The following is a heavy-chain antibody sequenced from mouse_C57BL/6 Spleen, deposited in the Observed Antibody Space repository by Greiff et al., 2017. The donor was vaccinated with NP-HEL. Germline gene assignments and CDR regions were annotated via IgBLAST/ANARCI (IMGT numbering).Heavy chain of an antibody. V-gene: IGHV1-59*01. CDR2: IDPSDSYT. CDR1: GYTFTSYW. Sequence: QVQLQQSGAELVRPGTSVKLSCKASGYTFTSYWMHWVKQRPGQGLEWIGVIDPSDSYTNYNQKFKGKATLTVDTSSSTAYMQLSSLTSEDSAVYYCARTGTVADWGQGTLVTVSA. D-gene: IGHD4-1*01. CDR3: ARTGTVAD. J-gene: IGHJ3*01.